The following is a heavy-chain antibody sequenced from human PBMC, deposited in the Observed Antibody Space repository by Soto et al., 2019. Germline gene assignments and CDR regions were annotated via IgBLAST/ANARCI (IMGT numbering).Heavy chain of an antibody. CDR3: AQGEAAFFYYGLDV. J-gene: IGHJ6*02. V-gene: IGHV4-59*01. CDR1: GGSITSSY. CDR2: IYDTGISGYTPST. Sequence: PSETLSLTCTVSGGSITSSYWSWIRRPPGKGLEWIAYIYDTGISGYTPSTSYNPSLKSRVTMSKDTSHSQFSLKLPSETAADKSVYYCAQGEAAFFYYGLDVWGQGITVT.